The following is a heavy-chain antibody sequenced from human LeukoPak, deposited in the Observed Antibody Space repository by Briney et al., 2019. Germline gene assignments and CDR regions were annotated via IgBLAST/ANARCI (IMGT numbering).Heavy chain of an antibody. Sequence: PSETLSLTCTVSGGSISSGGYYWSWIRQHPGKGLEWIGYIYYSGSTYHNPSLKSRVTISVDTSKNQFSLKLSSVTAADTAVYYCARAYNVAAAGRIDYWGQGTLVTVSS. CDR1: GGSISSGGYY. J-gene: IGHJ4*02. CDR2: IYYSGST. V-gene: IGHV4-31*03. D-gene: IGHD6-13*01. CDR3: ARAYNVAAAGRIDY.